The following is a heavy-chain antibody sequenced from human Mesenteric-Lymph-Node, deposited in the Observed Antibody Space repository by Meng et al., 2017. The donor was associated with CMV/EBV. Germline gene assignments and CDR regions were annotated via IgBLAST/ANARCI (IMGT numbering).Heavy chain of an antibody. CDR2: ISYDGSNK. D-gene: IGHD2-2*02. CDR1: GFTFSSYA. J-gene: IGHJ6*02. Sequence: GESLKISCAASGFTFSSYAMHWVRQAPGKGLEWVAVISYDGSNKYYADSVKGRFTISRDNSKNTLYLQMNSLRAEDTAVYYCAKDPLGYCSSTSCYSYGMDVWGQGTTVTVSS. V-gene: IGHV3-30-3*01. CDR3: AKDPLGYCSSTSCYSYGMDV.